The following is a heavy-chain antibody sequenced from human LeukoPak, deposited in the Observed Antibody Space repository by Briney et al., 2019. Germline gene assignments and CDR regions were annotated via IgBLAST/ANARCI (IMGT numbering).Heavy chain of an antibody. V-gene: IGHV4-59*08. CDR3: ARHVRSSWYYFDY. CDR2: IYYSGST. Sequence: PSETLSLTCTVSGGSISSYYWSWIRQPPGKGLEWIGYIYYSGSTNYNPSLKSRVTISVDTSKNQFSLKLSSVTAADTAVYYCARHVRSSWYYFDYWGQGTLVTVSS. J-gene: IGHJ4*02. D-gene: IGHD6-13*01. CDR1: GGSISSYY.